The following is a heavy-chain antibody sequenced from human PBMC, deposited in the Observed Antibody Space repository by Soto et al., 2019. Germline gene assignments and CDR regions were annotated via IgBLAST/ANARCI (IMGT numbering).Heavy chain of an antibody. V-gene: IGHV3-23*01. Sequence: EVQLLESGGGLVQPGGSLSPPCAASGFPFSANARSGAHQPPGKGLGGAAAISGSGGSTYYADSVKGRFTISRDNSKNTLYLQMNSLRAEDTAVYYCAKEYCSSTSCYLKVYYFDYWGQGTLVTVSS. CDR1: GFPFSANA. CDR2: ISGSGGST. D-gene: IGHD2-2*01. J-gene: IGHJ4*02. CDR3: AKEYCSSTSCYLKVYYFDY.